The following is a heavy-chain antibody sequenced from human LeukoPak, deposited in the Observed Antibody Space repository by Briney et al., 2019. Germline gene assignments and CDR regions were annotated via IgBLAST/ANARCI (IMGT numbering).Heavy chain of an antibody. CDR1: GYTFTGYY. CDR3: ARDLVGYCSSTSCYDYNWFDP. CDR2: INPNSGDT. Sequence: ASVKVSCKASGYTFTGYYMHWVRQAPGQGLEWMGWINPNSGDTNYAQKFQGRVTMTRDTSISTAYMELSRLRSDDTAVYYCARDLVGYCSSTSCYDYNWFDPWGQGTLVTVSS. J-gene: IGHJ5*02. V-gene: IGHV1-2*02. D-gene: IGHD2-2*01.